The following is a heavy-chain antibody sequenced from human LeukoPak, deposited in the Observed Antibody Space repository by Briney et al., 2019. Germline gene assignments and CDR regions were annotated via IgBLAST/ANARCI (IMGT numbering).Heavy chain of an antibody. Sequence: PGGSLRLSCAASGFTFSSYGMHWVRQAPGKGLEWVAFIRYDGSNKYYADSVKGRFTISRDNSKNTLHLQMNSLRPEDTAVYYCARSFSAREYFEHWGQGTLVTVSS. CDR1: GFTFSSYG. CDR3: ARSFSAREYFEH. D-gene: IGHD6-6*01. CDR2: IRYDGSNK. J-gene: IGHJ1*01. V-gene: IGHV3-30*02.